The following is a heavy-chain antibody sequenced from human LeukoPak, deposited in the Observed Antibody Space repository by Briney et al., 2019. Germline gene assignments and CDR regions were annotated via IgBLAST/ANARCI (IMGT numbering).Heavy chain of an antibody. J-gene: IGHJ4*02. CDR1: NGSISSDTYF. V-gene: IGHV4-61*02. Sequence: SETLSLTCAVSNGSISSDTYFWSWIRQPAGKGLEWIGRMSSSGISTYSPSLKSRVTISVDTSKNQFSLKLSSVTAADTAVYYCARDILTGFRFDYWGQGTLVTVSS. D-gene: IGHD3-9*01. CDR2: MSSSGIS. CDR3: ARDILTGFRFDY.